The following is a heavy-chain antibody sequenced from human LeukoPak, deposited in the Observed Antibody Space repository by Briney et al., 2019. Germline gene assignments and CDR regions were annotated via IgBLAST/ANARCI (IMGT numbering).Heavy chain of an antibody. CDR1: GYTLTELS. V-gene: IGHV1-24*01. J-gene: IGHJ6*02. D-gene: IGHD2-8*01. CDR3: ATTKPGSYYYYGMDV. CDR2: FDPEDGET. Sequence: AASVKVSCKVSGYTLTELSMHWVRQAPGKGLEWMGGFDPEDGETIYAQKFQGRVTMTEDTSTDTAYMELSSLRSEDTAVYYCATTKPGSYYYYGMDVWGQGTTVTVSS.